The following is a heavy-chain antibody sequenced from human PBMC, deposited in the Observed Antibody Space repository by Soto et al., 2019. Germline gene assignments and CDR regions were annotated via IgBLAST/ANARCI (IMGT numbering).Heavy chain of an antibody. J-gene: IGHJ4*02. D-gene: IGHD2-15*01. CDR1: GFTFSQYW. CDR3: ASRAIVVANTDY. Sequence: EVQLVESGGGLVQPGGSLRLSCVASGFTFSQYWMTWVRQAPGKRLEWVANIKQDGSEKYYVDSVKGRFTISRDNAKSSLYLQMNSLRAEDTAVYYCASRAIVVANTDYWGLGTLVTVSS. CDR2: IKQDGSEK. V-gene: IGHV3-7*01.